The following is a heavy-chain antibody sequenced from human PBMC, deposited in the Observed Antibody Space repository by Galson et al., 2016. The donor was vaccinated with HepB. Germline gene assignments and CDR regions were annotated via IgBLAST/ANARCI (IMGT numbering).Heavy chain of an antibody. CDR2: IHHSGST. V-gene: IGHV4-59*01. J-gene: IGHJ3*02. CDR3: AGDTLYYNSDSWEDVFDI. CDR1: GGSISHYY. Sequence: SETLSLTCTVSGGSISHYYWSWIRQPPGKGLEWIGYIHHSGSTNSNPSLKSRVTISVDASRNQVSLKLSSVTATDTAVYYCAGDTLYYNSDSWEDVFDIWGQGTKVIVSS. D-gene: IGHD3-10*01.